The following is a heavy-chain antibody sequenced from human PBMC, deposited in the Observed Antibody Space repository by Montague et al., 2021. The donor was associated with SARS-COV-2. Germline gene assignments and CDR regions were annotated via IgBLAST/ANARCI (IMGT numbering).Heavy chain of an antibody. CDR3: ARLRGYDYGLLYYYYMDV. Sequence: SLRLSCAASGFTFSSYEMNWVRQAPGKGLEWVSYISSSGVTIYYADPVKGRFTISRDYAKNSLYLQMNSLRAEDTAVYHCARLRGYDYGLLYYYYMDVWGKGTTVTVSS. J-gene: IGHJ6*03. CDR1: GFTFSSYE. V-gene: IGHV3-48*03. D-gene: IGHD5-12*01. CDR2: ISSSGVTI.